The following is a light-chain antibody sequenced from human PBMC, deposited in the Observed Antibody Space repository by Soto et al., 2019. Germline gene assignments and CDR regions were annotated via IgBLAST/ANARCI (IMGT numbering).Light chain of an antibody. V-gene: IGKV3-20*01. CDR2: GAS. CDR1: QSVSSTY. Sequence: EIVLTQSPGTLSLSPVDRATLSCRASQSVSSTYLGWYQQKPGQAPRLLIYGASNRATGIPDRFSGSGSGTDFTLTISRLEPEDFAVYYCQQYGTSPRTFGQGTKVDIK. CDR3: QQYGTSPRT. J-gene: IGKJ1*01.